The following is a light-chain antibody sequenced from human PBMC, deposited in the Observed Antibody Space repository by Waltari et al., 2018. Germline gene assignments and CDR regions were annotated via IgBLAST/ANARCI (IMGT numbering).Light chain of an antibody. CDR3: QQYYTTPYT. CDR2: WAC. V-gene: IGKV4-1*01. Sequence: DILMTQSPDSLAMSLGERATINCKSSQSVLYSANNKNYLAWYQHKPGQPPNLPIYWACTRESGVPDRFSGSGSGTDFTLTISSLQAEDVAVYYCQQYYTTPYTFGQGTKLEIK. J-gene: IGKJ2*01. CDR1: QSVLYSANNKNY.